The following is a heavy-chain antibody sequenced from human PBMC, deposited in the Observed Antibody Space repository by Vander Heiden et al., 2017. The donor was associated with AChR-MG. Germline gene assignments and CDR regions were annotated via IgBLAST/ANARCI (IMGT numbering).Heavy chain of an antibody. D-gene: IGHD5-12*01. Sequence: QVQLVQSGAEVKKPGSSVKVLCKASGGTSSSYAMNLVRQAPGQWLEWMGMFILRLCIANYAQKCQGRVTITADKSTSTAYMELSSLGAHDTPVYYWARGRRVASQRAPYYFDYWGQGTLVNLSS. CDR2: FILRLCIA. CDR1: GGTSSSYA. J-gene: IGHJ4*02. CDR3: ARGRRVASQRAPYYFDY. V-gene: IGHV1-69*04.